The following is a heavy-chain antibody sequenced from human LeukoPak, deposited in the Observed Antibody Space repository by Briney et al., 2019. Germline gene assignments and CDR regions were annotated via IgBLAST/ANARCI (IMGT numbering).Heavy chain of an antibody. CDR2: ISGSGGST. V-gene: IGHV3-23*01. D-gene: IGHD3-22*01. Sequence: GGSLRLSCAASGFTFSSYAMSWLPQAPGKGLEWVSAISGSGGSTYYADSVKGRFTISRDNSKHTLYLEMNSLRAEDTAVYYCAKGDYDSSGHLNYYFDYWGQGTLVTVSS. J-gene: IGHJ4*02. CDR3: AKGDYDSSGHLNYYFDY. CDR1: GFTFSSYA.